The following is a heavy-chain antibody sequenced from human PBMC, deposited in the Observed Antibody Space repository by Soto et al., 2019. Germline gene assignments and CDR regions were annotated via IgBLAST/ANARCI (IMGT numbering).Heavy chain of an antibody. CDR3: AHRRAWSSYLYDWFDP. D-gene: IGHD2-8*01. V-gene: IGHV2-5*02. Sequence: SGPTLVNPTQTLTLTRTFSGFSLSTNRVRVAWIRQPPGMALEWLAIISWDDEKHYSPSLNKRLTITKDTSKNQVVLTMTNMDPVDTATYFCAHRRAWSSYLYDWFDPWGQGMLVTVSS. J-gene: IGHJ5*02. CDR2: ISWDDEK. CDR1: GFSLSTNRVR.